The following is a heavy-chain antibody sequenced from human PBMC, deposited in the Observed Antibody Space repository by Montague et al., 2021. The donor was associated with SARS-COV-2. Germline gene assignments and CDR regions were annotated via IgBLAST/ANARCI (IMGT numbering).Heavy chain of an antibody. CDR3: ARVLSYYGMDV. CDR1: GFTFSSYG. J-gene: IGHJ6*02. D-gene: IGHD3-10*01. CDR2: IWYDGSNK. Sequence: SLRLSCAASGFTFSSYGMHWVRQAPGKGLEWVAVIWYDGSNKYYADSVKGRFTISRDSSKNTLYLQMNSLRAEDTAVYYCARVLSYYGMDVWGQGTTVTVSS. V-gene: IGHV3-33*01.